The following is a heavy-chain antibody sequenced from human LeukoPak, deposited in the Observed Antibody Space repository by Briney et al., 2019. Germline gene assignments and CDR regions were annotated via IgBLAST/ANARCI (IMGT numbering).Heavy chain of an antibody. V-gene: IGHV4-39*07. CDR1: GGSISSSSYY. D-gene: IGHD6-13*01. J-gene: IGHJ5*02. CDR2: IYYSGST. CDR3: ARDRYSNKILTWLDP. Sequence: KPSETLSLTCTFSGGSISSSSYYWGWIRQPPGKGPEWIGSIYYSGSTYYNPSLKSRVTISVDTSKNKFSLKLRSVTAADTAVYYCARDRYSNKILTWLDPWGQGTLVTVSS.